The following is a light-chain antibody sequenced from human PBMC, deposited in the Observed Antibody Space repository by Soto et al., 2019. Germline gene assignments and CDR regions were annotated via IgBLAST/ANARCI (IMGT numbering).Light chain of an antibody. V-gene: IGKV1-39*01. J-gene: IGKJ1*01. CDR2: AAS. Sequence: DIQMTQSPSSLSASVGDEVTITCRASQTIMTYLNWYQLTPGKPPRLLIYAASSLQSGVPSRFSGSGSGTDITLTISSLQPEDVATYSCQQSYNSPQKFGQGTKGDI. CDR3: QQSYNSPQK. CDR1: QTIMTY.